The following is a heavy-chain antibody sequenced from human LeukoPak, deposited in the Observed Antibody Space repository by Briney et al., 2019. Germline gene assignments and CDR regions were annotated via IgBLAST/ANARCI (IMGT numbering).Heavy chain of an antibody. CDR3: ARHDSSGYHFDY. Sequence: ETLSLTCAVYGGSFSGYYWSWIRQPPGKGLEWIGEINHSGSTNYNPSLKSRVTISVDTSKNQFSLKLSSVTAADTAVYYCARHDSSGYHFDYWGQGTLVTVSS. J-gene: IGHJ4*02. CDR2: INHSGST. CDR1: GGSFSGYY. D-gene: IGHD3-22*01. V-gene: IGHV4-34*01.